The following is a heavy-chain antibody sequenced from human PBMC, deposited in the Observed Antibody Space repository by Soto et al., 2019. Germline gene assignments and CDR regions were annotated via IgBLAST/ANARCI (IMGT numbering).Heavy chain of an antibody. CDR3: AKGTAEIGTFDY. Sequence: GGSLRLSCAASGFTFDNYAMSWVRQAPGKGLEWVSTISGTGGSTYHADSVKGRFTISRDNSKNTLYLQMNSLRAEDTAVYYCAKGTAEIGTFDYWGQGSLVTVSS. V-gene: IGHV3-23*01. J-gene: IGHJ4*02. CDR1: GFTFDNYA. CDR2: ISGTGGST. D-gene: IGHD6-13*01.